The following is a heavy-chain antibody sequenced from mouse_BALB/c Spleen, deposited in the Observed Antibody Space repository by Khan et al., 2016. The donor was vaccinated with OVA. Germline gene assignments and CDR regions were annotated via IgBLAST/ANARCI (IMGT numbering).Heavy chain of an antibody. V-gene: IGHV1-63*02. Sequence: VQLQQSGAEVVRPGTSAKISCKTSGYTFTNYWLAWLKQRPGHGPEWIGDIFPGGTYTNYNENLKDKATLTADTSSSTAYMQLRSLTSEDSAVYVCARYPRGNYDAMDYWGQGTSVTVSS. CDR3: ARYPRGNYDAMDY. CDR1: GYTFTNYW. D-gene: IGHD2-1*01. J-gene: IGHJ4*01. CDR2: IFPGGTYT.